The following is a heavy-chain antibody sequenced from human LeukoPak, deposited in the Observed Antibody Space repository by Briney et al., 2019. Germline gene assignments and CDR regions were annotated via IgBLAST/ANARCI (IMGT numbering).Heavy chain of an antibody. CDR1: GFTFSSYD. V-gene: IGHV3-13*01. CDR3: AKEVESYSRSYGAYFDD. CDR2: IGTAGDT. J-gene: IGHJ4*02. Sequence: GGSLRLSCAASGFTFSSYDMHWVRQATGKGLEWVSAIGTAGDTYYPGSVKGRFTISRDNSKNTLYLQMNSLRTEDTALYYCAKEVESYSRSYGAYFDDWGQGTLVTVSS. D-gene: IGHD1-26*01.